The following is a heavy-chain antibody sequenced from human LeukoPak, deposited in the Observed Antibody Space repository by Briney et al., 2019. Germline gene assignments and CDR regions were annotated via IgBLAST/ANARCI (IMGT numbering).Heavy chain of an antibody. D-gene: IGHD2-15*01. V-gene: IGHV4-34*01. Sequence: SETLSLTCAVYGGSFSGYYWSWIRQPPGKGLEWIGEINHSGSTNYNPSLKSRVTISVDTSKNQFSLKLSSVTAADTAVYYCAIPYCSGGSCYSALDPWGQGTLVTVSS. CDR2: INHSGST. CDR1: GGSFSGYY. CDR3: AIPYCSGGSCYSALDP. J-gene: IGHJ5*02.